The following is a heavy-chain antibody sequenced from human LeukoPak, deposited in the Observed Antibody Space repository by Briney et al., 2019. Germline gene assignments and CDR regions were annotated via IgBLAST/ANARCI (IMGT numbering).Heavy chain of an antibody. CDR1: GFTFSSYA. D-gene: IGHD7-27*01. V-gene: IGHV3-30*03. CDR3: ARSTADLDC. Sequence: GGSLRLSCAASGFTFSSYAMHWVRQAPGKGLEWVAIISSDGSQKFYADSVKGRFTISRDNSKNTLYLQMDSLRAEDTAVYYCARSTADLDCWGQGTLVTVSS. CDR2: ISSDGSQK. J-gene: IGHJ4*02.